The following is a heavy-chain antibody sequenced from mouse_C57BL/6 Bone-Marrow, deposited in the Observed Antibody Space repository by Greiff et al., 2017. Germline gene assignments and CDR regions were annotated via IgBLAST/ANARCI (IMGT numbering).Heavy chain of an antibody. CDR1: GFTFSSYG. J-gene: IGHJ2*01. CDR3: ARRGITAYFDY. CDR2: ISSGGSYT. D-gene: IGHD2-4*01. Sequence: EVMLVESGGDLVKPGGSLKLSCAASGFTFSSYGMSWVRQTPDKRLEWVATISSGGSYTYYPDSVNGRFTISRDNAKNTLYLQMSSLKSEDTAMYYCARRGITAYFDYWGQGTTLTVSS. V-gene: IGHV5-6*02.